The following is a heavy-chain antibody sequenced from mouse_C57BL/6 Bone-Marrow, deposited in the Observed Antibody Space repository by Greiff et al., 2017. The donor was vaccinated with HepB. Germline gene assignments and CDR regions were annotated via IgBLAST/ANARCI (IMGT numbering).Heavy chain of an antibody. CDR3: ARKIPYYYGSSLYWYFDV. D-gene: IGHD1-1*01. J-gene: IGHJ1*03. CDR2: INPSTGGT. CDR1: GYSFTGYY. Sequence: EVQRVESGPELVKPGASVKISCKASGYSFTGYYMNWVKQSPEKSLEWIGEINPSTGGTTYNQKFKAKATLTVDKSSSTAYMQLKSLTSEDSAVYYCARKIPYYYGSSLYWYFDVWGTGTTVTVSS. V-gene: IGHV1-42*01.